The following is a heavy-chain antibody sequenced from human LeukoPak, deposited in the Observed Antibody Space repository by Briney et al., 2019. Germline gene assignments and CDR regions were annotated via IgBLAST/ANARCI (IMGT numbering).Heavy chain of an antibody. Sequence: GGSLRLSCAASEFTFVRYAMNWVRQAPGKGRDGVSYISSSSFKIGYADSGKGRFARSRDNSKNSLYLQMDSLRVEDTAVYYCVRDPSYGSSWYYYMDVWGKGTTVTVSS. CDR3: VRDPSYGSSWYYYMDV. CDR2: ISSSSFKI. D-gene: IGHD6-13*01. CDR1: EFTFVRYA. J-gene: IGHJ6*03. V-gene: IGHV3-48*04.